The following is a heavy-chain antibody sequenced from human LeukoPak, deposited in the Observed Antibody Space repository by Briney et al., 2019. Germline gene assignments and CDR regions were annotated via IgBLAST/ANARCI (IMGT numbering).Heavy chain of an antibody. CDR2: ISYDGSNE. CDR1: GFTFSSYG. Sequence: GRSLRLSCVASGFTFSSYGMHWVRQAPGKGLEWVAFISYDGSNENIADSVKGRFIISRDNSKNTLYLQMNSLRAEDTAVYYCAKGTVGATNVGDYFDYWGQGTLVTVSS. D-gene: IGHD1-26*01. J-gene: IGHJ4*02. CDR3: AKGTVGATNVGDYFDY. V-gene: IGHV3-30*18.